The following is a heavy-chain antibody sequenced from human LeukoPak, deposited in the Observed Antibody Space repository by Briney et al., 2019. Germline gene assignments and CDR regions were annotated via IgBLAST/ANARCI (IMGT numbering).Heavy chain of an antibody. CDR3: ARMLISSGYYVDY. V-gene: IGHV3-7*03. CDR1: GFTFSSYW. Sequence: GGSLRLSCAASGFTFSSYWMSWVRQAPGKGLEWVANIKQDGSEKYYVDSVKGRFTISRDNSKNTLYLQMNSLRAEDTAVYYCARMLISSGYYVDYWGQGTLVTVSS. J-gene: IGHJ4*02. CDR2: IKQDGSEK. D-gene: IGHD3-22*01.